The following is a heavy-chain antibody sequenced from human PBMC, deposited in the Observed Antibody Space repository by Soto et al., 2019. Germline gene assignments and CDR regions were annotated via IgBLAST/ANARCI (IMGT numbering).Heavy chain of an antibody. CDR1: GGSFNNYV. V-gene: IGHV1-69*06. CDR3: ARYWNAGTLYGAFDI. CDR2: IIPNYEAA. Sequence: QVQLVQSGAEVRKPGSSVQVSCEASGGSFNNYVISWLRQAPGQGLEWMGGIIPNYEAANYAQKFRGRLTINADKATNTAYMELNSLRPEDTATYYCARYWNAGTLYGAFDISGQGTTVIVS. J-gene: IGHJ3*02. D-gene: IGHD4-17*01.